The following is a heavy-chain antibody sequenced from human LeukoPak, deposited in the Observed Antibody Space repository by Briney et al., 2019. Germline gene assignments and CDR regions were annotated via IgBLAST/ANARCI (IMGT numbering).Heavy chain of an antibody. Sequence: PGGSLRLSCAASGFTFSSYGMHWVRQAPGRGLEWLASISFDGGYENFADSVKGRLTISRDNSKNTLYLQMSGLRADDTAVYYCAKNANDYGSYWQFDLWGRGTLVIVSS. CDR1: GFTFSSYG. J-gene: IGHJ2*01. D-gene: IGHD4-17*01. CDR3: AKNANDYGSYWQFDL. V-gene: IGHV3-30*18. CDR2: ISFDGGYE.